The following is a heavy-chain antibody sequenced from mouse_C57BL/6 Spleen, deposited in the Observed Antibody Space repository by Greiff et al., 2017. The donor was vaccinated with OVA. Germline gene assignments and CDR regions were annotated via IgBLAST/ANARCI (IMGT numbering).Heavy chain of an antibody. CDR1: GFNIKDYY. CDR2: IDPEGGET. D-gene: IGHD2-4*01. V-gene: IGHV14-2*01. Sequence: VQLQQSGAELVKPGASVKLSCTASGFNIKDYYMHWVKQRTEQGLEWIGRIDPEGGETKYDPKFQGKGTITADTSSNTAYLQLSSLTSEDTAVYYCARRGDYDDGDYFDYWGQGTTLTVSS. J-gene: IGHJ2*01. CDR3: ARRGDYDDGDYFDY.